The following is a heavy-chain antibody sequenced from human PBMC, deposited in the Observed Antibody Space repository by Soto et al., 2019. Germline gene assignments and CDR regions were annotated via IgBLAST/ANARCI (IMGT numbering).Heavy chain of an antibody. J-gene: IGHJ4*02. Sequence: QVQLVQSGAEVKKPGSSVKVSCKASGGTFSSYTISWVRQAPGQGLEWMGRIIPILGIANYAQKFQGRVTITADKPTSTAYMELSSLRSEDTAVYYCARDRLYVDTAPHDYWGQGTLVTVSS. CDR1: GGTFSSYT. CDR2: IIPILGIA. V-gene: IGHV1-69*08. CDR3: ARDRLYVDTAPHDY. D-gene: IGHD5-18*01.